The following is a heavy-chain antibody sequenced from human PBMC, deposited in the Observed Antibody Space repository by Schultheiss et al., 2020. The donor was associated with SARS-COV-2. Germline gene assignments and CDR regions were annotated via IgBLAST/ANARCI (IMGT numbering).Heavy chain of an antibody. CDR1: GGSFSGYY. CDR3: ARSAAVGPDY. V-gene: IGHV4-34*01. Sequence: SETLSLTCAVYGGSFSGYYWSWIRQPPGKGLEWIGEINHSGSTNYNPSLKSRVTISVDTSKNQFSLKLSSVTAADTAVYYCARSAAVGPDYWGQGTLVTVSS. D-gene: IGHD6-19*01. J-gene: IGHJ4*02. CDR2: INHSGST.